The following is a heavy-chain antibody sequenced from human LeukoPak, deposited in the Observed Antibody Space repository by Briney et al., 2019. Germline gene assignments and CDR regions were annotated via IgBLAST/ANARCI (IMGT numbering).Heavy chain of an antibody. J-gene: IGHJ4*02. CDR2: ISSLGGST. CDR1: GFTFSSYA. D-gene: IGHD3-9*01. V-gene: IGHV3-23*01. CDR3: AKSETVLGYLDWLSSPFDS. Sequence: QPGGSLRLSCAASGFTFSSYAMSWVRQAPGKGLQRVSTISSLGGSTYYADSVKGRFTISRDNSKNTLYREMNSQRDEDAAVYYCAKSETVLGYLDWLSSPFDSWGQGTLVTVSS.